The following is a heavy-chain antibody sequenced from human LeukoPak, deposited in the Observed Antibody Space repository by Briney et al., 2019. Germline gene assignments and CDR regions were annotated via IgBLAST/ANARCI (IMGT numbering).Heavy chain of an antibody. D-gene: IGHD3-3*01. CDR1: GFTFSSYG. CDR2: ISYDGSNK. Sequence: PGRSLRLSCAASGFTFSSYGMHWVRQAPGKGLEWVAVISYDGSNKYYADSVKGRFTISRDNAKNSLYLQMNSLRAEDTAVYYCARGVEDDFWSHYYFDYWGQGTLVTVSS. CDR3: ARGVEDDFWSHYYFDY. J-gene: IGHJ4*02. V-gene: IGHV3-30*03.